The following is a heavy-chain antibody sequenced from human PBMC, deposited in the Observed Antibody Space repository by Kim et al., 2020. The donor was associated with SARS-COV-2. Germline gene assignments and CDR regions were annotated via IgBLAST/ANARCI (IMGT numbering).Heavy chain of an antibody. CDR2: IYYSGST. CDR3: ARERQSYGDYGDRYYGMDV. V-gene: IGHV4-31*03. Sequence: SETLSLTCTVSGGSISSGGYYWSWIRQHPGKGLEWIGYIYYSGSTYYNPSLKSRVTISVDTSKNQFSLKLSSVTAADTAVYYCARERQSYGDYGDRYYGMDVWGQGTTVTVSS. CDR1: GGSISSGGYY. J-gene: IGHJ6*02. D-gene: IGHD4-17*01.